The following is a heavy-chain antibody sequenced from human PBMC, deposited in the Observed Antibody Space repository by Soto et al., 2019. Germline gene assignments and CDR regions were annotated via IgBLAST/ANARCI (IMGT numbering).Heavy chain of an antibody. CDR3: AGSPEWSYALNEAVISTFGLY. V-gene: IGHV1-69*01. J-gene: IGHJ4*02. Sequence: QVRLVQSGTEVKKPGSSVKVSGQAPGDTFSKYAISGVQQAPGQGLEWMGGIIPIFGPPNHAQKFQGRVTIPADESTTTVYMERTRLTSEDTAVYYCAGSPEWSYALNEAVISTFGLYWGQGTLVTVSS. D-gene: IGHD3-3*01. CDR2: IIPIFGPP. CDR1: GDTFSKYA.